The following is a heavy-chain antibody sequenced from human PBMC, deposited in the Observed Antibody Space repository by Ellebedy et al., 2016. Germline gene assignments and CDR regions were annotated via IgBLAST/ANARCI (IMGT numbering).Heavy chain of an antibody. Sequence: KVSXKASRYSFTSYWIGWVRQMPGKGLEWMGIIYPGDSDIRYSPSFQGQVTISADKSISTAYLQWSSLKASDTAIYYCAKSVGGSRYCDSTSCYLADSWGQGTPVTVSS. CDR1: RYSFTSYW. D-gene: IGHD2-2*01. J-gene: IGHJ5*01. CDR3: AKSVGGSRYCDSTSCYLADS. CDR2: IYPGDSDI. V-gene: IGHV5-51*01.